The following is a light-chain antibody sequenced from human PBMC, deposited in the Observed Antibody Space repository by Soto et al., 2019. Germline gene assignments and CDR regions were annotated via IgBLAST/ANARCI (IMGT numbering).Light chain of an antibody. J-gene: IGKJ1*01. V-gene: IGKV3-20*01. CDR2: GAS. CDR1: ESFSSSY. Sequence: EIVLTQPPGTLSLSPGERATLSCRASESFSSSYLAWYQQKPGQAPRLLIYGASSSATGIPDRFSGSGSGTDFTLPISRLEPEDFAVHYCEQYGASGTFAKGTEVDI. CDR3: EQYGASGT.